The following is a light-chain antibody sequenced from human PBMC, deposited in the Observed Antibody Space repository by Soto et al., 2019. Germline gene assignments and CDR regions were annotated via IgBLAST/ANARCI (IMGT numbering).Light chain of an antibody. CDR3: SSYAGSDVI. CDR1: SSDVGAYNY. V-gene: IGLV2-8*01. J-gene: IGLJ2*01. Sequence: QSALTQPPSASASPGQSVTISCTETSSDVGAYNYVSWYQQHPGKAPKLMIYEFSKRPSGVPDRFSGFKSGNTASLTVSGLQAEDEADYCCSSYAGSDVIFGGGTKLTVL. CDR2: EFS.